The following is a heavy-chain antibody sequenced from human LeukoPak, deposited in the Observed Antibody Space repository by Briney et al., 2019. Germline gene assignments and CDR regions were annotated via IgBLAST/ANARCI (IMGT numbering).Heavy chain of an antibody. V-gene: IGHV3-53*01. Sequence: GGSLRLSCATSGFTVSSNYMSWVRQAPGKGLEWVSLIYNGGSTYYADSVKGRFTISRDNSKNTLYLQMNSLRAEDTAVYYCAKDLGDGPTIFYWGQGTLVTVSS. J-gene: IGHJ4*02. CDR2: IYNGGST. CDR1: GFTVSSNY. CDR3: AKDLGDGPTIFY. D-gene: IGHD3-10*01.